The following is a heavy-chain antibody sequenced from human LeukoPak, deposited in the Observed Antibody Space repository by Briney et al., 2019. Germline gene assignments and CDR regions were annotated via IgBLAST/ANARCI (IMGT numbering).Heavy chain of an antibody. CDR2: IYYSGST. CDR1: GGSISSSSYY. J-gene: IGHJ4*02. D-gene: IGHD6-25*01. Sequence: PSETLSLTCTVSGGSISSSSYYWGWIRQPPGKGLEWIGSIYYSGSTYYNPSLKSRVTISVDTSKNQFSLKLSSVTAADTAVYYCARHVGSGWENDYWGQGTLVTVSS. CDR3: ARHVGSGWENDY. V-gene: IGHV4-39*01.